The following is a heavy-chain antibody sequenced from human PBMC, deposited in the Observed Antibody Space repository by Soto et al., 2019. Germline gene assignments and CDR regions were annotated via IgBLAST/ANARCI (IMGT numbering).Heavy chain of an antibody. CDR3: VSDHGGTTVAGTGDLDL. V-gene: IGHV3-30*03. Sequence: QVQLVESGAGVVQPGKSLRLSCTASGFPFSSHAMYWVRQAPGKGLEWVATISLNGGLTYYADSVKGRVTFSRDNSKKMLYLQMNSLRPEDTAVFYCVSDHGGTTVAGTGDLDLWGQGTMVTVSS. D-gene: IGHD6-19*01. CDR2: ISLNGGLT. CDR1: GFPFSSHA. J-gene: IGHJ5*02.